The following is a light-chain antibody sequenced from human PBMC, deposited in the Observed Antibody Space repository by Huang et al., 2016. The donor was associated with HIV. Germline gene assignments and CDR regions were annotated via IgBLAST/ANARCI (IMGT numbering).Light chain of an antibody. CDR2: DAS. Sequence: ETVLTQSPATLSLSPGERATLSCRASQSVNSYLDGYQQKPGQTPRLLIYDASNRATGIPARFSGSGSGTDFTLTISSLEPEDFAVYYCQQRKYWPPITFGQGTRLEIK. J-gene: IGKJ5*01. CDR1: QSVNSY. V-gene: IGKV3-11*01. CDR3: QQRKYWPPIT.